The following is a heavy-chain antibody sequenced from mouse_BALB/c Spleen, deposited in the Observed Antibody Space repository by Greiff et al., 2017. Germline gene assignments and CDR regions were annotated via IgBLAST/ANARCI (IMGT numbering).Heavy chain of an antibody. V-gene: IGHV5-9-3*01. CDR2: ISSGGSYT. Sequence: DVQLVESGGGLVKPGGSLKLSCAASGFTFSSYAMSWVRQTPEKRLEWVATISSGGSYTYYPDSVKGRFTISRDNAKNTLYLQMSSLRSEDTAMYYCARDLWDGGQGTTHTVSS. D-gene: IGHD1-1*02. CDR3: ARDLWD. J-gene: IGHJ2*01. CDR1: GFTFSSYA.